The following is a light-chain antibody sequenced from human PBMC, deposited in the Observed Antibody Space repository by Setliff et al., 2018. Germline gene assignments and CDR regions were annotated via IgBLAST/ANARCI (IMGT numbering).Light chain of an antibody. CDR1: SSDVGSYNY. Sequence: QSVLTQPPSVSGSPGQSVTISCTGTSSDVGSYNYVSWYQQHPGKAPKLMIYEVSKRPSGVPDRFSGSKSGNTASLTVSGLQAEDEADYYCSSYAGSNNPYVFGTGTKVTVL. V-gene: IGLV2-8*01. CDR2: EVS. J-gene: IGLJ1*01. CDR3: SSYAGSNNPYV.